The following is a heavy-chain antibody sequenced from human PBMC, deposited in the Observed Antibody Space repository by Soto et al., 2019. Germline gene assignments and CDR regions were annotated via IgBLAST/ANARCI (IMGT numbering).Heavy chain of an antibody. V-gene: IGHV1-69*13. CDR3: ARDLGDYYGSGSYRTKNYYYYGMDV. CDR2: IIPIFGTA. J-gene: IGHJ6*02. CDR1: GGTFSSYA. D-gene: IGHD3-10*01. Sequence: GASVKVSCKASGGTFSSYAISWVRQAPGQGLEWMGGIIPIFGTANYAQKFQGRVTITADESTSTAYMELSSLRSEDTAVYYCARDLGDYYGSGSYRTKNYYYYGMDVWDQGTTVTVSS.